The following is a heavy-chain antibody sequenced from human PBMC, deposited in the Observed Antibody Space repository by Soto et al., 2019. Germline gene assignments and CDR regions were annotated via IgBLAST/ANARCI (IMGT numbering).Heavy chain of an antibody. V-gene: IGHV3-9*01. J-gene: IGHJ3*01. Sequence: GGSLRLSCAASGFTFDDYAMHWVRQAPGKGLEWVSGISWNSGSIVYADSVKGRFTISRDNAKNSLYLQMTSLRAEDTALYYCAKDYRFMQWLIQADAFDLWGQGTMVTVS. D-gene: IGHD6-19*01. CDR2: ISWNSGSI. CDR3: AKDYRFMQWLIQADAFDL. CDR1: GFTFDDYA.